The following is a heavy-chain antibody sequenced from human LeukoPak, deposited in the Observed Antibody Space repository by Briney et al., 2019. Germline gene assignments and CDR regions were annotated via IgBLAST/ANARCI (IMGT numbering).Heavy chain of an antibody. CDR3: ARISDTVTTPFDY. Sequence: HSGGSLRLSCAASGFTFSTYAVNWVRQAPGKGLEWVSTISGSGDSTYYADSVKGRFTISRDNSKDTLYLQMSSVRVEDTAVYYCARISDTVTTPFDYWGQGTLVTVSS. V-gene: IGHV3-23*01. CDR2: ISGSGDST. J-gene: IGHJ4*02. CDR1: GFTFSTYA. D-gene: IGHD4-17*01.